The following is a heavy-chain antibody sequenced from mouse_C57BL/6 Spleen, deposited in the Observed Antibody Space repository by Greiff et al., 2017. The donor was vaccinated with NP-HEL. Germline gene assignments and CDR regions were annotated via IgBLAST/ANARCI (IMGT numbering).Heavy chain of an antibody. J-gene: IGHJ4*01. Sequence: QVQLQQPGAELVKPGASVKLSCKASGYTFTSYWMHWVKQRPVPVLAWLGLIHPNSGSTNYNETFKSNATLTVDKSSSTAYMQLSSLTSEDSAVYYCARLGYDDGYDAMDYWGQGTSVTVSS. V-gene: IGHV1-64*01. CDR3: ARLGYDDGYDAMDY. D-gene: IGHD2-2*01. CDR2: IHPNSGST. CDR1: GYTFTSYW.